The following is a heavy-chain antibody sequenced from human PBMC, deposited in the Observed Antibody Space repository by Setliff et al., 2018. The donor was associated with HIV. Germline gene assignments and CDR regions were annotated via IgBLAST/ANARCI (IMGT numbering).Heavy chain of an antibody. J-gene: IGHJ6*03. D-gene: IGHD2-21*01. Sequence: PSETLSLTCAVSGGPSSSSTYYWAWTRQPPGKGLEWIATMYYSGNTYYNPSLKSRVTVFVDPSKNELSLKLSSVSAADTAVYYXARXXEYSXYYMDVWGXG. CDR3: ARXXEYSXYYMDV. CDR2: MYYSGNT. V-gene: IGHV4-39*01. CDR1: GGPSSSSTYY.